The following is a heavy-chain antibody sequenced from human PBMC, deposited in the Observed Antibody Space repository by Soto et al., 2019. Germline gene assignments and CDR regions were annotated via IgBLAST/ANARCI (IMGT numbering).Heavy chain of an antibody. CDR3: ARSTIATRLFMYPFDS. V-gene: IGHV4-39*01. Sequence: SETLSLTCTVSGDSITSSSYYWGWIRQPPGKGLECIGNIYYDGNTYYNPSLKSRVTISLDTSKNQFSLRLNSVTAADTAVYYCARSTIATRLFMYPFDSWGQGTLVTVSS. J-gene: IGHJ4*02. D-gene: IGHD6-6*01. CDR2: IYYDGNT. CDR1: GDSITSSSYY.